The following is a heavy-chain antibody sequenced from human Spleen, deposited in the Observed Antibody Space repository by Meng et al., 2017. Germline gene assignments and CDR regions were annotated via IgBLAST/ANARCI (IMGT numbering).Heavy chain of an antibody. J-gene: IGHJ5*02. CDR2: INHSGST. CDR1: GGSFSGYY. D-gene: IGHD6-13*01. Sequence: QVQLQQSGAGLLKPSETLSLTCAVYGGSFSGYYWIWIRQPPGKGLEWIGEINHSGSTNYNPSLKSRVTISVDTSKNQFSLKLSSVTAADTAVYYCARVEGTIAAAGGSWFDPWGQGTLVTVSS. V-gene: IGHV4-34*01. CDR3: ARVEGTIAAAGGSWFDP.